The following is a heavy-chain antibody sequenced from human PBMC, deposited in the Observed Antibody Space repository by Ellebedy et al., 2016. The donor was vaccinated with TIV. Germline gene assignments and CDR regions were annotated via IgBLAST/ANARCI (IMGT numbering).Heavy chain of an antibody. CDR1: GGSITSYY. J-gene: IGHJ4*02. D-gene: IGHD3-10*01. CDR3: ARGRRGSGSYFYHSYPYTSNSYFDY. CDR2: IHDSGST. Sequence: SETLSLTCTVSGGSITSYYWSWIRQPPGKGLEWIGFIHDSGSTNYNPSLKSRVTISVDTSKNQFSLKLSSVTAADTAVYYCARGRRGSGSYFYHSYPYTSNSYFDYWGQGTLVTVSS. V-gene: IGHV4-59*12.